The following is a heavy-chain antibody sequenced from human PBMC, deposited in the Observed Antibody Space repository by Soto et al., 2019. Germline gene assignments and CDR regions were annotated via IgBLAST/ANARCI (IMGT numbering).Heavy chain of an antibody. CDR3: AIKGIAFGTTPGDY. CDR2: ISAYNGNT. J-gene: IGHJ4*02. D-gene: IGHD3-16*01. Sequence: QVQLVQSGAEVKKPGASVKVSCKASGYTFTSYGISWVRQAPGQGLEWMGWISAYNGNTNYAQKLQGRVTMTADTXXSPAYMERRSFRSDDTAVYYCAIKGIAFGTTPGDYWGQGTLVTVSS. CDR1: GYTFTSYG. V-gene: IGHV1-18*01.